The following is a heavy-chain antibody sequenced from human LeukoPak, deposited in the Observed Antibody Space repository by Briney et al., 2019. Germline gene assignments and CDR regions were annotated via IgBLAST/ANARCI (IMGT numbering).Heavy chain of an antibody. CDR3: ASLDSGYGADY. D-gene: IGHD5-12*01. CDR2: ISGSGTTI. J-gene: IGHJ4*02. CDR1: GITFSSYE. Sequence: GGSLRLSCAASGITFSSYEMNWVRQAPGKGLEWVSYISGSGTTISHADSVKGRFTISRDNAKNSLYLQMNSLRAEDTAVYYCASLDSGYGADYWGQGTLVTVSS. V-gene: IGHV3-48*03.